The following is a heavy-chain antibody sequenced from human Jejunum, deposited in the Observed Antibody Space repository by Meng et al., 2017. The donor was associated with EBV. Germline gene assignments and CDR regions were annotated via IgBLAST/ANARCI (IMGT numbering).Heavy chain of an antibody. CDR3: ARGGPDFGDYVPFDY. D-gene: IGHD4-17*01. Sequence: QLQPQESRSGLVKPSQTLSLTCPVAGDSITRGAYLWSWIRQPPGKGLEWIGNIYHIGSTYYNPSLKSRVTISVDRSKNQFSLKLTSVTAADTAVYYCARGGPDFGDYVPFDYWGQGTLVTVSS. V-gene: IGHV4-30-2*01. CDR2: IYHIGST. J-gene: IGHJ4*02. CDR1: GDSITRGAYL.